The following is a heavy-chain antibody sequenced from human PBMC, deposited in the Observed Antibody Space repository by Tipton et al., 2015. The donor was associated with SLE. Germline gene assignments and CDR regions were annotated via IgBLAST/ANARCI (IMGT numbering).Heavy chain of an antibody. D-gene: IGHD3-9*01. CDR1: GGSISSSSYY. V-gene: IGHV4-39*07. CDR3: ARGRRPVIRYFDGPKGAFFDS. Sequence: LRLSCTVSGGSISSSSYYWGWIRQPPGKGLEWIGSIYYSGNTYYNPSLKSRVTISVDTSKSQFSLKLRSVIAADTALYYCARGRRPVIRYFDGPKGAFFDSWGQGNLVTVSS. CDR2: IYYSGNT. J-gene: IGHJ4*02.